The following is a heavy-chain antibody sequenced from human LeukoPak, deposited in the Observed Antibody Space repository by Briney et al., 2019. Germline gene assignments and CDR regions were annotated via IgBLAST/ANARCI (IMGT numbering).Heavy chain of an antibody. D-gene: IGHD6-6*01. CDR2: VDPADGET. CDR3: ARGRISGAARPASKYYFDY. V-gene: IGHV1-69-2*01. J-gene: IGHJ4*02. CDR1: GYTFTDYY. Sequence: GATVKVSCKASGYTFTDYYMHWVQQAPGKGLEWMGRVDPADGETAYAEKFQGRVTITTDESTSTAYMELSSLRSEDTAVYYCARGRISGAARPASKYYFDYWGQGTLVTVSS.